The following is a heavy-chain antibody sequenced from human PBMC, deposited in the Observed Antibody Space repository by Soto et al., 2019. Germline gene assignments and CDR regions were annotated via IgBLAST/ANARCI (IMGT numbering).Heavy chain of an antibody. CDR1: GGTFSSYA. CDR2: IIPIFGTA. CDR3: ARVYDSSGPIMDV. J-gene: IGHJ6*02. D-gene: IGHD3-22*01. Sequence: QVQLVQSGAEVKKPGSSVKVSCKASGGTFSSYAISRVRQAPGQGLEWMGGIIPIFGTANYAQKFQGRVTITADESTSTAYMELSSLRSEDTAVHYCARVYDSSGPIMDVWGQGTTVTVSS. V-gene: IGHV1-69*01.